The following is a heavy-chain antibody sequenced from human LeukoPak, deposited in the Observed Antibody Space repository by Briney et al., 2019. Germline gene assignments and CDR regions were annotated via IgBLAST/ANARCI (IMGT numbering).Heavy chain of an antibody. V-gene: IGHV5-51*01. CDR3: ARHLSNMEGTYHFDY. J-gene: IGHJ4*02. CDR1: GYSFTSYW. Sequence: GESLKISCKGSGYSFTSYWIGWVRQMPGKGLEWMGIIYPGGSDTRYSPSFQGQVTISADKSISTAYLQWSSLKASDTAMYYCARHLSNMEGTYHFDYWGQGTLVTVSS. CDR2: IYPGGSDT. D-gene: IGHD1-14*01.